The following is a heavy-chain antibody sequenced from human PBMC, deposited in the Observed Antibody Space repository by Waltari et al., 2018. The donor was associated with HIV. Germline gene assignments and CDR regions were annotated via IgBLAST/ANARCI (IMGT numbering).Heavy chain of an antibody. J-gene: IGHJ5*02. CDR3: ARAVNAVGAPHWFAP. CDR1: GYIFNNYD. V-gene: IGHV1-8*01. D-gene: IGHD1-26*01. CDR2: MNPNSRNT. Sequence: QVQLVQSGAEVKQPGASVQVSCKASGYIFNNYDINRVRQATGQGLEWMGWMNPNSRNTGYAQKFQGRVTMARDTSITTAYMELSSLKSEDTAVYYCARAVNAVGAPHWFAPWGQGTLVTVSS.